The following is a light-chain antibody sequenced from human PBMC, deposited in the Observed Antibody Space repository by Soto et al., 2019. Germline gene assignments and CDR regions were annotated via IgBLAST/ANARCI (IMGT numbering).Light chain of an antibody. CDR1: QSVSSY. Sequence: EIVMTQSPATLSVSPGERATLSCRASQSVSSYLAWYQQKPGQAPRLLIYEASNRATGIPARFSGSGSGTDFTLTISSLEPEDFAVYYCQQRTDWVTFGGGTKVDVK. J-gene: IGKJ4*01. V-gene: IGKV3-11*01. CDR2: EAS. CDR3: QQRTDWVT.